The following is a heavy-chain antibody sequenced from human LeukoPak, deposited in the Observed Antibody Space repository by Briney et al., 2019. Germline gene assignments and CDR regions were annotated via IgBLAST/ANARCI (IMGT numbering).Heavy chain of an antibody. D-gene: IGHD3-22*01. V-gene: IGHV3-23*01. CDR3: ARDGFNYYDSSGYWAFDI. CDR2: ISGSGGST. Sequence: GGTLRLSCAASGFTFSSYGMSWVRQAPGKGLEWVSAISGSGGSTYYADSVKGRFTISRDNAKNSLYLQMNSLRAEDTAVYYCARDGFNYYDSSGYWAFDIWGQGTMVTVSS. CDR1: GFTFSSYG. J-gene: IGHJ3*02.